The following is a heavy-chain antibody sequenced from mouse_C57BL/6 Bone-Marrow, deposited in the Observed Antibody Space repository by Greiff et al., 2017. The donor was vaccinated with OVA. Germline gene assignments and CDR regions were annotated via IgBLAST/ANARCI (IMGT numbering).Heavy chain of an antibody. J-gene: IGHJ4*01. CDR2: IYPGDGDT. CDR3: AKRRFNYYGSSYGDY. CDR1: GYAFSSYW. V-gene: IGHV1-80*01. D-gene: IGHD1-1*01. Sequence: QVQLQQSGAELVKPGASVKISCKASGYAFSSYWMNWVKQRPGKGLEWIGQIYPGDGDTNYNGKFKGKATLTADKSSSTAYMQLCSMTSEDSAVYFCAKRRFNYYGSSYGDYWGQGTSVTVAS.